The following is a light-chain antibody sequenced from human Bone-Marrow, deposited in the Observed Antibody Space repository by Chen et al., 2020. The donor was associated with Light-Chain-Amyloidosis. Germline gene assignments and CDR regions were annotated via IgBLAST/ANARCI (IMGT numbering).Light chain of an antibody. CDR3: QSYQGSSQGV. Sequence: NFMLTQPHSLSESPGKTLTISCTLSSGSIATNYVQWYQQRPGSSPTTVIYEDDQRPSGVPDRFSGSIDRSSNSASLTISGLKTEDEADYYCQSYQGSSQGVFGGGTKLTVL. J-gene: IGLJ3*02. CDR2: EDD. V-gene: IGLV6-57*01. CDR1: SGSIATNY.